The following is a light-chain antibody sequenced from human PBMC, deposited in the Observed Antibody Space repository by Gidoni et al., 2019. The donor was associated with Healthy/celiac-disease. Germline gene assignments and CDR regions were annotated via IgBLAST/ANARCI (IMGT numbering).Light chain of an antibody. CDR1: QSVSSSY. Sequence: ELVLTQSPGTLSLSPGERATLSCRASQSVSSSYLAWYQQKPGQAPRLLIYGASSRATGIPDRFSGSGSGTDFTLTISRLEPEDCAVYYCQQYGSSPPRVTFXPXTKVDIK. V-gene: IGKV3-20*01. J-gene: IGKJ3*01. CDR3: QQYGSSPPRVT. CDR2: GAS.